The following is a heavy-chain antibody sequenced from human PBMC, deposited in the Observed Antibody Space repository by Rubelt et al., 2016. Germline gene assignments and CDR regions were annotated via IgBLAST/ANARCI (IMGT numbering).Heavy chain of an antibody. J-gene: IGHJ4*02. CDR2: INHSGST. D-gene: IGHD3-22*01. V-gene: IGHV4-34*01. CDR1: GGSFSGYY. CDR3: ARLEETYYYDSSGDDY. Sequence: QVQLQQWGAGLLKPSETLSLTCAVYGGSFSGYYWSWIRQPPGKGLEWIGEINHSGSTNYNPSLKSRVTISVDTSKNQFSLKLSSVTAADTAVYYCARLEETYYYDSSGDDYWGQGTLVTVSS.